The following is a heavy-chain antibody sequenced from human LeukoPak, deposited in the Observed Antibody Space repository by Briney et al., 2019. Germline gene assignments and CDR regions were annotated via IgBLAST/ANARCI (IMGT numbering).Heavy chain of an antibody. D-gene: IGHD3-22*01. CDR3: ATSQGVVVVISQNFDY. CDR2: IIGSGGST. J-gene: IGHJ4*02. CDR1: GFTFSSYA. Sequence: PGGSLRLSCTVSGFTFSSYAMSWVRQAPGKGLEWVAAIIGSGGSTHYADPVKARFPISRDNSKNTLYLQMNSMRDEDTAVYYCATSQGVVVVISQNFDYWGQGTLVTVSS. V-gene: IGHV3-23*01.